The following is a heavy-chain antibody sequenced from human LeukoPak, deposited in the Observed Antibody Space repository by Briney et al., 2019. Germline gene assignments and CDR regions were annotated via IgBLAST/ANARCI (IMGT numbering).Heavy chain of an antibody. Sequence: DSVKGRFTISRDNAKNSLYLQMNSLRAEDTAVYYCAKLFGELPYDYWGQGTLVTVSS. V-gene: IGHV3-7*01. D-gene: IGHD3-10*02. CDR3: AKLFGELPYDY. J-gene: IGHJ4*02.